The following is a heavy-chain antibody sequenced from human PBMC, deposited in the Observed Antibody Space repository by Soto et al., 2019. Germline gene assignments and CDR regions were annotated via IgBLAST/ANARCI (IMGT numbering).Heavy chain of an antibody. CDR1: GYTFTDYG. D-gene: IGHD6-6*01. CDR3: ASDAQYSRRWLSTDC. CDR2: IHTYNGNT. Sequence: QVQLAPSGAEVEKPGASVKVYCKASGYTFTDYGISWVRQAPGQGLEWMGWIHTYNGNTNYAQKVQGKVTMTTDSAPSTAYMELRSLRSDNTAVYYCASDAQYSRRWLSTDCWGQGTLVTVSS. J-gene: IGHJ4*02. V-gene: IGHV1-18*01.